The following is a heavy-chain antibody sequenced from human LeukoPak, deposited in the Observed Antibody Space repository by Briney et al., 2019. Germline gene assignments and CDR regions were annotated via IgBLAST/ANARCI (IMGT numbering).Heavy chain of an antibody. D-gene: IGHD1-26*01. CDR1: GFTFSDYW. V-gene: IGHV3-74*01. CDR3: ARGRVGATDY. CDR2: IDSDGSST. J-gene: IGHJ4*02. Sequence: GGSLRLSCAASGFTFSDYWMHWVRQAPGRGLVWVSRIDSDGSSTSYADSVKGRFTVSRDNAKNTLYLQMNSLRAEDTAVYYCARGRVGATDYWGQGTLVTVSS.